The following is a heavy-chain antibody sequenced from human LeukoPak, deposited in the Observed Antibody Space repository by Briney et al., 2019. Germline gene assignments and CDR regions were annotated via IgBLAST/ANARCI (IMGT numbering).Heavy chain of an antibody. D-gene: IGHD6-6*01. CDR1: SSTLSTYW. V-gene: IGHV3-7*01. J-gene: IGHJ5*02. CDR3: ASEGAARRNWFDP. CDR2: IKSDGSET. Sequence: GGSLRLSCSASSSTLSTYWMNWVRQAPGKGLEWVANIKSDGSETNYVGSVKGRFTISRDNAKNSVYLEMNSLRVEDTAVYYCASEGAARRNWFDPWGQGTLVTVSS.